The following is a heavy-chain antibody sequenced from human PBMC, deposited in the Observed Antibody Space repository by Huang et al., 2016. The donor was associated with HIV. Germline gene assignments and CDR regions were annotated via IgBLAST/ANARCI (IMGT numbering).Heavy chain of an antibody. J-gene: IGHJ6*03. CDR1: GFIFNDFA. CDR3: SPSGDDYFYFYMDV. D-gene: IGHD4-17*01. V-gene: IGHV3-49*03. CDR2: VRSKAFGGAS. Sequence: QLVESGGDSVQSGRSLRLSCRGSGFIFNDFAINWFRQSPGKWLEWVGFVRSKAFGGASKSAPSVKDRFTVSRDEAKNVAFLQMDNLQVDDTAIYYCSPSGDDYFYFYMDVWGNGTTVIVS.